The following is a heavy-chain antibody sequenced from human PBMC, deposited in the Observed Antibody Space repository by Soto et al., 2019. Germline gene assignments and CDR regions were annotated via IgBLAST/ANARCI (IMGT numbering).Heavy chain of an antibody. J-gene: IGHJ6*02. CDR1: VFTFGTYS. D-gene: IGHD3-3*01. CDR3: ARLYYDYV. Sequence: HPWWSLRLSCSGSVFTFGTYSMNWVRQAAGKGLEWIAYISYDSDTIQYADSVKGRFTISRDNAKNSLYLQMNSLRDEDTAVYYCARLYYDYVWGQGTTVTVSS. V-gene: IGHV3-48*02. CDR2: ISYDSDTI.